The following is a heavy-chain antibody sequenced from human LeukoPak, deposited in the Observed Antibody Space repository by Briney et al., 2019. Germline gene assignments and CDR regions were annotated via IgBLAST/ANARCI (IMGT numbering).Heavy chain of an antibody. J-gene: IGHJ4*02. CDR1: GFTFSSYS. CDR3: ARRGIAVAGLFDY. V-gene: IGHV3-21*01. D-gene: IGHD6-19*01. Sequence: GGSLRLSCAASGFTFSSYSMNWVRQAPGKGLEWVSSISTGSSYIYYTDSAKGRFTISRDNAKNSLYLQMNSLRAEDTAVYYCARRGIAVAGLFDYWGQGILVTVSS. CDR2: ISTGSSYI.